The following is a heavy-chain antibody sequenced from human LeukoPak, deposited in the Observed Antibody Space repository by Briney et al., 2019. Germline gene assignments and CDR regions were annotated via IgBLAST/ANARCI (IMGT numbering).Heavy chain of an antibody. CDR2: ISSSSSYI. CDR1: GFTFSSYS. CDR3: ARDMWELPFDY. J-gene: IGHJ4*02. Sequence: GGSLRLSCAASGFTFSSYSMNWVRQAPGKGLEWVSSISSSSSYIYYADSVRGRFTISRDNAKNSLYLQMNSLRAEDTAVYYCARDMWELPFDYWGQGTLVTVSS. V-gene: IGHV3-21*01. D-gene: IGHD1-26*01.